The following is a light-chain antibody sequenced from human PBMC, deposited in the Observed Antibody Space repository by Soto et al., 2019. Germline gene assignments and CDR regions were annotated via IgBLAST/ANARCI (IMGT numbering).Light chain of an antibody. CDR1: QSVSSY. CDR3: QQRGSWPLT. Sequence: EIVLPQSPATLSLSPGERATLSCRASQSVSSYLGWYRQRPGQAPRLVIYDASYRATGIPARFSGSLSGTDFTLTINSLEPEDFAVYYCQQRGSWPLTFGGGTRVEIK. CDR2: DAS. V-gene: IGKV3-11*01. J-gene: IGKJ4*01.